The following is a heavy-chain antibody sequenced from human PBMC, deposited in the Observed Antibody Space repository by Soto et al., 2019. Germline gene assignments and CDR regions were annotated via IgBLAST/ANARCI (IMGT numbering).Heavy chain of an antibody. V-gene: IGHV1-2*02. CDR2: INPNSGGT. D-gene: IGHD6-19*01. Sequence: ASVKVSCKASGYTFTGYYMHWVRQAPGQGLEWMGWINPNSGGTNCAQKFQGRVTMTRDTSISTAYMELSRLRSDDTAVYYCARSSSSGSAFDIWGQGTMVTVS. J-gene: IGHJ3*02. CDR3: ARSSSSGSAFDI. CDR1: GYTFTGYY.